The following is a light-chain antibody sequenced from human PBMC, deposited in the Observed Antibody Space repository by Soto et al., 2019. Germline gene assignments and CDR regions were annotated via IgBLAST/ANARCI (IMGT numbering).Light chain of an antibody. CDR2: EVS. Sequence: SALTQPASVSPSPGQSITISCTGTSSDVGGYNYVSRYQQHPGKAPKLRIYEVSNRPSGVSNRFSGSKSGNTASLTISGLQAEDEADYYCSSYTSSSTDVVFGGGTQLTVL. CDR1: SSDVGGYNY. V-gene: IGLV2-14*01. CDR3: SSYTSSSTDVV. J-gene: IGLJ2*01.